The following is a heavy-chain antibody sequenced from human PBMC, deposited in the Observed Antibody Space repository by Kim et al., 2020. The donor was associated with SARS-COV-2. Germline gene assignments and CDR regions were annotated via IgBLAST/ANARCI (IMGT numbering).Heavy chain of an antibody. J-gene: IGHJ6*01. Sequence: SETLSLTCAVYGGSFSGYYWSWIRQPPGKGLEWIGEINHSGSTNYNPSLKSRVTISVDTSKNQFSLKLSSVTAADTAVYYCARGGFNYDILTGYFHYYY. V-gene: IGHV4-34*01. CDR1: GGSFSGYY. D-gene: IGHD3-9*01. CDR2: INHSGST. CDR3: ARGGFNYDILTGYFHYYY.